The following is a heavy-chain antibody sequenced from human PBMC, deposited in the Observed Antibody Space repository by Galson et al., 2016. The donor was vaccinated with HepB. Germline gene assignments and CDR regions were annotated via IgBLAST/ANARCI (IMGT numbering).Heavy chain of an antibody. Sequence: SLRLSCAVSGFTFSSYWMSWVRQAPGKGLEWVANIKEDGSEKYYVDSVKGRFTISRDNAKNSLYLQMNSLRAEDTAVYYCARERQEYYGSGSYAFDIWGQGTMVTVSS. D-gene: IGHD3-10*01. CDR1: GFTFSSYW. CDR3: ARERQEYYGSGSYAFDI. J-gene: IGHJ3*02. CDR2: IKEDGSEK. V-gene: IGHV3-7*01.